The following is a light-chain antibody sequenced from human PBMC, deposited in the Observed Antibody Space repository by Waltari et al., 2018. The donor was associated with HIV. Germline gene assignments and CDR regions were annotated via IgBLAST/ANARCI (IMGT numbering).Light chain of an antibody. CDR1: QFVTGNY. Sequence: VLTQSPSSLSLSPGEPATLSCSASQFVTGNYLAWYRQKPSQAPRLLINGASSRATGIPERISASGSGTDFTLTISRLEPDDSAVYYCQQYGGSWTFGQGTKVEIK. J-gene: IGKJ1*01. CDR2: GAS. V-gene: IGKV3-20*01. CDR3: QQYGGSWT.